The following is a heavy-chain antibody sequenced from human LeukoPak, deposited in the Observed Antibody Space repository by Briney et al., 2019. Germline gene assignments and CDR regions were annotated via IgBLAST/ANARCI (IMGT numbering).Heavy chain of an antibody. D-gene: IGHD6-13*01. V-gene: IGHV4-4*07. J-gene: IGHJ4*02. CDR1: GGSISSYY. CDR3: ARGWPGSSWQTKSVFDY. CDR2: IYTSGST. Sequence: SETLSLTCTVSGGSISSYYWSWIRQPAGKGLEWIGRIYTSGSTSYNPSLKSRVTMSVDTSKNQFSLKLSSVTAADTAVYYCARGWPGSSWQTKSVFDYWGQGTLVTVSS.